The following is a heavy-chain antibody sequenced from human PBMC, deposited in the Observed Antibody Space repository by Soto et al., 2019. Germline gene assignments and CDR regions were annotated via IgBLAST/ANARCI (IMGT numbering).Heavy chain of an antibody. Sequence: GGSLRLSCAASGFTFSRYGMHWVRQAPGKGLEWVAVISYDGSNKYYADSVKGRFTISRDNSKNTLYLQMNSLRAEDTPVYYCPKVGYSSSWYALDYWDPGTLLTVSS. D-gene: IGHD6-13*01. CDR2: ISYDGSNK. CDR1: GFTFSRYG. J-gene: IGHJ4*02. V-gene: IGHV3-30*18. CDR3: PKVGYSSSWYALDY.